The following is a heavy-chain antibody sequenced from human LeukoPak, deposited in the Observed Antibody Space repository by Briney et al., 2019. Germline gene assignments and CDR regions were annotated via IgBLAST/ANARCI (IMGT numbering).Heavy chain of an antibody. CDR1: GYTFTNYG. CDR2: ISAYNGNT. V-gene: IGHV1-18*01. Sequence: ASVKVSCKTSGYTFTNYGISWVRQAPGQGLEWMGWISAYNGNTNYAQKLQGRVTMTTDTSTSTAYMELRSLRSDDTAVYYCARAGGDNCLEGDDYWGQGTLVTVSS. D-gene: IGHD1-1*01. CDR3: ARAGGDNCLEGDDY. J-gene: IGHJ4*02.